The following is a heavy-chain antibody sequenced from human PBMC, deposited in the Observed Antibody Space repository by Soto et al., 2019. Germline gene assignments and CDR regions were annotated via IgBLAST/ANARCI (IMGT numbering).Heavy chain of an antibody. V-gene: IGHV3-23*01. J-gene: IGHJ6*03. Sequence: PGGSLSLSCAASGFTFSSYAMSWVRQAPGKGLEWVSAISGSGGSTYYADSVKGRFTISRDNSKNTLYLQMNSLRAEDTAVYYCAKEGLGLVVPRNYMDVWGKGTTVTVSS. CDR2: ISGSGGST. CDR1: GFTFSSYA. CDR3: AKEGLGLVVPRNYMDV. D-gene: IGHD2-2*01.